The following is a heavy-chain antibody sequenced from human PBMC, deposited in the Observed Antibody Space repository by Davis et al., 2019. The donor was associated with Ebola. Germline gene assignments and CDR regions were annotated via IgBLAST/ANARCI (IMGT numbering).Heavy chain of an antibody. CDR3: ARGTRWPGY. V-gene: IGHV1-8*02. D-gene: IGHD4-23*01. Sequence: ASVKVSCKASGGTFNTYVFNWVRQATGQGLEWMGWMNPNSGNTGYAQKFQGRVTMTRNTSISTAYMELSSLRSEDTAVYYCARGTRWPGYWGQGTLVTVSS. CDR2: MNPNSGNT. CDR1: GGTFNTYV. J-gene: IGHJ4*02.